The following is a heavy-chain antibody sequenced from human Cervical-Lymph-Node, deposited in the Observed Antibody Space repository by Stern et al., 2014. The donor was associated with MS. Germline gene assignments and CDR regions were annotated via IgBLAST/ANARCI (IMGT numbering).Heavy chain of an antibody. J-gene: IGHJ4*02. D-gene: IGHD3-22*01. Sequence: EVQLVGSGGGLVKPGGSLRLSCAASGFTFSSYSMNWVRQAPGKGLEWVSSISSSSSYIYYADSVKGRFTISRDNAKNSLYLQMNSLRAEDTAVYYCARDAPYYDSSGYFDYWGQGTLVTVSS. V-gene: IGHV3-21*01. CDR3: ARDAPYYDSSGYFDY. CDR1: GFTFSSYS. CDR2: ISSSSSYI.